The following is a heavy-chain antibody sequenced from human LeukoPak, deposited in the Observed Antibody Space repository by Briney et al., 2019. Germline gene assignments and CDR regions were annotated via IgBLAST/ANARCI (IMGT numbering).Heavy chain of an antibody. CDR2: IYYSGST. CDR3: ARQYSSALGSDFDY. J-gene: IGHJ4*02. D-gene: IGHD6-25*01. V-gene: IGHV4-59*01. Sequence: PSETLSLTCTVSGGSICSYYWSWIRQPPGRGVEGSGYIYYSGSTNYNPSHKSRATISVDTTKNQFSLKLSSVTAADTAVYYCARQYSSALGSDFDYWGQGTLVTVSS. CDR1: GGSICSYY.